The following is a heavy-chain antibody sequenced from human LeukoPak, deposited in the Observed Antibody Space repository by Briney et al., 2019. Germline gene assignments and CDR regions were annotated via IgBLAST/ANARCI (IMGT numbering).Heavy chain of an antibody. CDR1: GYTFTSYY. J-gene: IGHJ3*02. V-gene: IGHV1-46*01. D-gene: IGHD2-15*01. CDR2: INPSGGST. CDR3: ASGYCSGGSCYSIAFDI. Sequence: ASVKVPCKAFGYTFTSYYMHWVRQAPGQGLEWMGIINPSGGSTSYAQKFQGRVTMTRDTSTSTVYMELSSLRSEDTAVYYCASGYCSGGSCYSIAFDIWGQGTMVTVSS.